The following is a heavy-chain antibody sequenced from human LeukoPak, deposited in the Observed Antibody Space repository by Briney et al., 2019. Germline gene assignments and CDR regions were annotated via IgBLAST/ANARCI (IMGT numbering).Heavy chain of an antibody. CDR1: GGTFSSYA. CDR2: IIPIFGTA. V-gene: IGHV1-69*13. CDR3: ARRGDGSGSYNDY. J-gene: IGHJ4*02. D-gene: IGHD3-10*01. Sequence: AASVKVSCKASGGTFSSYAISWVRQAPGQGLEWMGGIIPIFGTANYAQKFQGRVTITADESTSTAYMELSSLRSEDTAVYYCARRGDGSGSYNDYWGQGTLVTVSS.